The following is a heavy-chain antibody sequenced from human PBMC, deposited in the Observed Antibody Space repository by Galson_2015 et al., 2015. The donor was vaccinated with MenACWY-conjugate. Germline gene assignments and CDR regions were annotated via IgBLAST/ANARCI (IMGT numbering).Heavy chain of an antibody. CDR3: ARRWGLLGPHFDY. D-gene: IGHD7-27*01. CDR2: IDWDGDE. Sequence: PALVKPTQTLTVTCTFSGFSLRTSGMCVSWIRQPPGKALEWLALIDWDGDEYYNTSLKTRLSISKDTSKNQVVLTVTNMDPADTATYYCARRWGLLGPHFDYWGQGSLVTVSS. CDR1: GFSLRTSGMC. V-gene: IGHV2-70*12. J-gene: IGHJ4*02.